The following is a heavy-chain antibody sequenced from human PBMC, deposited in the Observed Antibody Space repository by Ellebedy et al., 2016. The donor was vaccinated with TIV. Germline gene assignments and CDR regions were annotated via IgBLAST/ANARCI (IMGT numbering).Heavy chain of an antibody. CDR1: GFTFNIYW. CDR2: LNSDGSNA. Sequence: GESLKISCAASGFTFNIYWMHWVRQTPGKGLAWVSRLNSDGSNAVYADSVRGRFTISRDNAKNTLYLQMNSLRAEDTAVYYCARNRYCSSGDCYALGYWGQGTLVTVSS. J-gene: IGHJ4*02. CDR3: ARNRYCSSGDCYALGY. D-gene: IGHD2-15*01. V-gene: IGHV3-74*01.